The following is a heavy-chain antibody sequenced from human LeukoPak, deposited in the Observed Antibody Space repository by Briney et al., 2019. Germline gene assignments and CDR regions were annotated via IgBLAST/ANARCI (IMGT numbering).Heavy chain of an antibody. D-gene: IGHD4-23*01. V-gene: IGHV4-59*12. Sequence: SETLSLTCTVSGGSITSYYWSWIRQPPGKGLEWIGHFYYTGSTNYNHSLKSRVTISAETSRNQFSLRLNSVTAADTAVYYCARAPPDGGNSGLYYWGQGTLVTVSS. CDR1: GGSITSYY. J-gene: IGHJ4*02. CDR3: ARAPPDGGNSGLYY. CDR2: FYYTGST.